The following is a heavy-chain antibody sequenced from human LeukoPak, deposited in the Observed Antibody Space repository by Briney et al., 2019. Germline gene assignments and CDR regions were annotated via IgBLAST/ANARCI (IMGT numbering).Heavy chain of an antibody. J-gene: IGHJ4*02. CDR3: ARDREVVVAARLFDY. V-gene: IGHV3-48*01. CDR1: GITFSTQG. D-gene: IGHD2-15*01. CDR2: ISSRSSTI. Sequence: GGSLRLSCAASGITFSTQGMHWVRQAPGKGLEWVSYISSRSSTIYYADSVKGRFTISRDNAKNSLYLQMNSLRAEDTAVYYCARDREVVVAARLFDYWGQGTLVTVSS.